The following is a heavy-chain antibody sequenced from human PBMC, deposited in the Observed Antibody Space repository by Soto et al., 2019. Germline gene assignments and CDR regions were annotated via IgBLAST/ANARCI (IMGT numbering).Heavy chain of an antibody. D-gene: IGHD6-19*01. V-gene: IGHV1-18*01. Sequence: QVQLVQSGAEVKKPGASVKVSCKASGYTFTSYGISWVRQAPGQGLEWMGWISAYNGNTSYAQKLQGRVTMTTDTSAPAHSMELRSLRPDDTVVDDCESEISYSSRWYVAFDICGQPTMVTVS. J-gene: IGHJ3*02. CDR3: ESEISYSSRWYVAFDI. CDR2: ISAYNGNT. CDR1: GYTFTSYG.